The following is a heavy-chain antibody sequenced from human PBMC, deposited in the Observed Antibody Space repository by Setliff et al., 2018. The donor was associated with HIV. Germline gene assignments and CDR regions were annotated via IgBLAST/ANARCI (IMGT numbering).Heavy chain of an antibody. V-gene: IGHV3-23*01. CDR2: VNDGGGTT. CDR3: ARRLYYTDSRRAEDACDI. D-gene: IGHD3-22*01. Sequence: PGGSLRLSCAASGFIFTTYSLSWVRQAPGKGLEWGSAVNDGGGTTYYADSVKGRFTIARDNSKNTLYLQMNSLRAEDTAVYYCARRLYYTDSRRAEDACDIWGQGTMVTVSS. CDR1: GFIFTTYS. J-gene: IGHJ3*02.